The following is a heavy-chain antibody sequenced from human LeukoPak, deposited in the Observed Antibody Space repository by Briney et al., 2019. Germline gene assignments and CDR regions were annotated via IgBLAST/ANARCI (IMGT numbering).Heavy chain of an antibody. Sequence: ASVKVSCKASGYTFTSYGISWVRQAPGQGLEWMGWISAYNGNTNYARKLQGRVTMTTDTSTSTAYMELRSLRSDDTAVYYCARDPSPPVVVVAATSRWFDPWGQGTLVTVSS. CDR1: GYTFTSYG. CDR2: ISAYNGNT. D-gene: IGHD2-15*01. V-gene: IGHV1-18*01. J-gene: IGHJ5*02. CDR3: ARDPSPPVVVVAATSRWFDP.